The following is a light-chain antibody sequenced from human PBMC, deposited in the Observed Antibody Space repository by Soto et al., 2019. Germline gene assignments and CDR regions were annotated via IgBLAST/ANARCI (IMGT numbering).Light chain of an antibody. CDR3: QVWDSSSDRYV. CDR1: NIGSKG. CDR2: YDS. J-gene: IGLJ1*01. Sequence: SYELTQPPSVSVAPGKTASIICGGNNIGSKGVHWYQQKPGQAPVLVIYYDSDRPSGIPERFSGSNSGNTATLTISRVEAGDEADYYCQVWDSSSDRYVFRTGTKLTVL. V-gene: IGLV3-21*04.